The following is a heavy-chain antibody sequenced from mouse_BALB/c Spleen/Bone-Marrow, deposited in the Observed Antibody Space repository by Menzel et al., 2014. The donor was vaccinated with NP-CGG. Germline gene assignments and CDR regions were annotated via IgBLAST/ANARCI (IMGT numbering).Heavy chain of an antibody. CDR3: ARYYYYAMDY. CDR1: GFNIKDTY. Sequence: VQLQQSGAELVKPGASVKLSCTASGFNIKDTYIHWVKQRPEQGLEWIGRIDPANGNTKYDPKFQGKATITADTPSNTAYLQLSSLTSEDTAVYYCARYYYYAMDYWGQGTSVTVSS. V-gene: IGHV14-3*02. J-gene: IGHJ4*01. CDR2: IDPANGNT.